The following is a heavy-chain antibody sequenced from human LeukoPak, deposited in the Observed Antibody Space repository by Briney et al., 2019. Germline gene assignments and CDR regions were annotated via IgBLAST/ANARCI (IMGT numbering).Heavy chain of an antibody. J-gene: IGHJ3*02. D-gene: IGHD3-22*01. CDR1: GYTFTSYA. CDR2: ISAYNGDT. CDR3: GLGHYYYDSSGYYRGDAFDI. V-gene: IGHV1-18*01. Sequence: ASVKVSCKASGYTFTSYAMNWVRQAPGQGLEWMGWISAYNGDTHYAQKLQGRVTMTTDTSTSTAYMELRSLRSDDTAVYYCGLGHYYYDSSGYYRGDAFDIWGQGTMVTVSS.